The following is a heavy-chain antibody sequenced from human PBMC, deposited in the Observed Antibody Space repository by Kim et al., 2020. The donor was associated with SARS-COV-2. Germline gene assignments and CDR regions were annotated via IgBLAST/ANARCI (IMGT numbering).Heavy chain of an antibody. V-gene: IGHV1-3*01. CDR2: INAGNGNT. D-gene: IGHD6-13*01. J-gene: IGHJ4*02. CDR3: ARDRFGQQLVDPFDY. Sequence: ASVKVSCKASGYTFTSYAMHWVRQAPGQRLEWMGWINAGNGNTKYSQKFQGRVTITRDTSASTAYMELSSLRSEDTAVYYCARDRFGQQLVDPFDYWGQGTLVTVSS. CDR1: GYTFTSYA.